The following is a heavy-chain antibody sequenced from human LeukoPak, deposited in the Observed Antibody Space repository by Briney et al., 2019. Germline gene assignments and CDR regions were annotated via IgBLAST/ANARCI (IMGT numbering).Heavy chain of an antibody. D-gene: IGHD6-13*01. J-gene: IGHJ5*02. CDR1: GYTLTELS. V-gene: IGHV1-24*01. CDR2: FDPEDGET. Sequence: ASVKVSCKVSGYTLTELSMHWVRQAPGKGLEWMGGFDPEDGETIYAQKFQGRVTVTEDTSTDTAYMELSSLRSEDTAVYYCATAAAGSFWFDPWGQGTLVTVSS. CDR3: ATAAAGSFWFDP.